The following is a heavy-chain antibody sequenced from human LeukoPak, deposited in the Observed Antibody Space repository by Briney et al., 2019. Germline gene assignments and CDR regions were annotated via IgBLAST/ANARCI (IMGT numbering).Heavy chain of an antibody. CDR3: ARGVDAANWFDP. V-gene: IGHV1-8*01. CDR1: GYTFTSYD. Sequence: ASVKVSCKASGYTFTSYDINWVRQATGQGLEWMGWMDPNSGNTGYAQKFQGRVTMTRNTSISTAYMELSSLRSEDTAVYYCARGVDAANWFDPWGQGTLVTVSS. D-gene: IGHD2-2*01. CDR2: MDPNSGNT. J-gene: IGHJ5*02.